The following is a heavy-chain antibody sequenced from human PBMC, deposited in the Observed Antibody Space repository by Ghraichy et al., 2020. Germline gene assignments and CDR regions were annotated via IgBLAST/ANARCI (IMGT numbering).Heavy chain of an antibody. D-gene: IGHD6-19*01. CDR3: ARDFAVADPKNYFDY. Sequence: ASVKVSCKASGYTFISYGISWVRQAPGQGLEWMGWISAYNGNTNYAQKLQGRVTMTTDTSTSTAYMELRGLRSDDTAVYYCARDFAVADPKNYFDYWGQGTLVTVSS. V-gene: IGHV1-18*04. CDR2: ISAYNGNT. CDR1: GYTFISYG. J-gene: IGHJ4*02.